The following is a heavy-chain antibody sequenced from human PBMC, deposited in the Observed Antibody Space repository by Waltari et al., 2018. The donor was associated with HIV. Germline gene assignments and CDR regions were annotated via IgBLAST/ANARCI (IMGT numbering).Heavy chain of an antibody. V-gene: IGHV3-21*04. CDR3: VRDDPGYGPIDY. D-gene: IGHD3-10*01. J-gene: IGHJ4*02. Sequence: EQLVESGGGVVKIGGSIRLTCEASGFELRHYSMNWVRQSTVSGLEWVASIRRGNNEKHYLDAVRGRFVISRDNSESFVYLQMESVREEDTATYFCVRDDPGYGPIDYWGQGTPVTV. CDR1: GFELRHYS. CDR2: IRRGNNEK.